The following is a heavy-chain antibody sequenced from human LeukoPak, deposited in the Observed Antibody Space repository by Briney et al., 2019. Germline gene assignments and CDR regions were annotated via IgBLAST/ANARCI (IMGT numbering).Heavy chain of an antibody. Sequence: SQTLSLTCALSGDSVSSNSAAWNWIRQSPSSGLEWLGRTYYRSKWYNDYAVSVKSRITINPDTSKNQFSLQLNSVPHEDTAVYYCARNPAEGSYYFDYWGQGTLVTVSS. D-gene: IGHD1-26*01. CDR2: TYYRSKWYN. CDR1: GDSVSSNSAA. CDR3: ARNPAEGSYYFDY. J-gene: IGHJ4*02. V-gene: IGHV6-1*01.